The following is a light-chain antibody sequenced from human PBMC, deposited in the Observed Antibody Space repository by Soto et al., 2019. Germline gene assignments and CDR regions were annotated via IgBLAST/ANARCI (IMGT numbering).Light chain of an antibody. CDR1: QSIGSS. CDR3: QQYDNLLPT. J-gene: IGKJ5*01. CDR2: DAS. V-gene: IGKV1-33*01. Sequence: DIQMTQSPSPLSASVGDRVTITCRASQSIGSSLAWYQQKPGKAPNLLIYDASNLQTGVPSRFSGSGSGIHFTFSISSLQPEDIATYYCQQYDNLLPTFGQGTRLEIK.